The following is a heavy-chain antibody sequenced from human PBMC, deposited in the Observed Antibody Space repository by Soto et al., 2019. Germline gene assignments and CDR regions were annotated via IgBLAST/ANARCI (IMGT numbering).Heavy chain of an antibody. D-gene: IGHD5-18*01. Sequence: QVKLVQCGGGVVQPGRSLRLSCEATGFTFRNYAMHWVRRAPGKGLEWVAVIWSDGSEKYYGDFVKGRFTISRDNSKNTLRLQMNSLRAEDTAVYYCARDGVDTVLGLLIIDNWGQGTLVTVSS. CDR1: GFTFRNYA. CDR3: ARDGVDTVLGLLIIDN. V-gene: IGHV3-33*01. CDR2: IWSDGSEK. J-gene: IGHJ4*02.